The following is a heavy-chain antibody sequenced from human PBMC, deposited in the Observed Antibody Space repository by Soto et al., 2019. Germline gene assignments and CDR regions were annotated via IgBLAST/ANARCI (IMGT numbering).Heavy chain of an antibody. CDR2: IFHSGST. V-gene: IGHV4-38-2*02. Sequence: PSETLSLTCNVSGYSIRSDYYWGWIRQPPGKELEWIGNIFHSGSTYYNPSLKSRVTISVDTSKNQFSLKMTSVTATDTAVYYCARSTGYCSNGFCSVFAYWGQCTLFPVSS. J-gene: IGHJ4*02. D-gene: IGHD2-8*01. CDR3: ARSTGYCSNGFCSVFAY. CDR1: GYSIRSDYY.